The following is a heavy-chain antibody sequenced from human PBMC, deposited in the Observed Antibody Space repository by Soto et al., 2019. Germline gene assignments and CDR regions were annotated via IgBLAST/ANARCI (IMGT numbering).Heavy chain of an antibody. CDR1: GFTFSSYG. CDR3: ARDRGYSYGVDY. Sequence: GGSLRLSCAASGFTFSSYGMHWVRQAPGKGLEWVAVISYDGSNKYYADSVKGRFTISRDNSKNTLYLQMNSLRAADTAVYYCARDRGYSYGVDYWGQGTLVTVSS. CDR2: ISYDGSNK. V-gene: IGHV3-30*03. D-gene: IGHD5-18*01. J-gene: IGHJ4*02.